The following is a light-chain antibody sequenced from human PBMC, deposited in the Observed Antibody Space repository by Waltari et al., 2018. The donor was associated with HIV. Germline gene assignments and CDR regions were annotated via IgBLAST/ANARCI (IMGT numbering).Light chain of an antibody. V-gene: IGLV1-51*01. CDR2: DNN. CDR1: SSNIANSY. J-gene: IGLJ2*01. CDR3: GTWDSSLTAGL. Sequence: QSVLTQPPSVSAAPGQKVTISCSGSSSNIANSYVSWYQQLPGTAPKLLIYDNNKRPSGIPDRFSGSKSGTSATLGITGLQTGDEADYYCGTWDSSLTAGLFGGGTKLTVL.